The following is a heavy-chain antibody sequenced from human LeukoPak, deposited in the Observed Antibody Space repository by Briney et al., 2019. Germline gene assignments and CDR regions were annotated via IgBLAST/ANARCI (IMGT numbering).Heavy chain of an antibody. CDR1: GGSISSSSYY. V-gene: IGHV4-39*01. CDR2: IYYSGST. J-gene: IGHJ5*02. Sequence: SGTLSLTCTVSGGSISSSSYYWGWIRQPPGKGLEWIGSIYYSGSTYYNPSLKSRVTISVDTSKNQFSLKLSSVTAADTAVYCRARHSPWFDPWGQGTLVTVSS. CDR3: ARHSPWFDP.